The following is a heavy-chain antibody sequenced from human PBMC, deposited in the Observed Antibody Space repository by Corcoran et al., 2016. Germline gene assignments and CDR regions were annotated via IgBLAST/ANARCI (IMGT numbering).Heavy chain of an antibody. CDR1: GDTFSSYA. J-gene: IGHJ6*02. CDR2: IIPIFGTA. D-gene: IGHD5-18*01. Sequence: QVQLVQSGAEVKKPGSSVKVSCKASGDTFSSYAINWVRQAPGQGLEWMGGIIPIFGTANYAQKFQGRVTLTADESTSTAYMELSSLRSEDTAVYYCARSPFLMVTSSGYYGMDVWGQWTTVTVSS. CDR3: ARSPFLMVTSSGYYGMDV. V-gene: IGHV1-69*01.